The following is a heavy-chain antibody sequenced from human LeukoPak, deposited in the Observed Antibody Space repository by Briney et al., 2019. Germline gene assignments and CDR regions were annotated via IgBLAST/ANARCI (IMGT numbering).Heavy chain of an antibody. Sequence: PGGSLRLSCAASGFTFSSYSMNWVRQAPGKGLEWVSSISSSSSYIYYADSMKGRFTISRDNAKNSLYLQMNSLRAEDTAVYYCARALWSGPVYYGMGVWGQGTTVTVSS. D-gene: IGHD3-10*01. CDR1: GFTFSSYS. J-gene: IGHJ6*02. CDR2: ISSSSSYI. CDR3: ARALWSGPVYYGMGV. V-gene: IGHV3-21*06.